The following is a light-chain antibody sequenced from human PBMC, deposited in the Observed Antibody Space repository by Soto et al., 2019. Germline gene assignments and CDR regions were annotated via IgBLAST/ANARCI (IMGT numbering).Light chain of an antibody. J-gene: IGKJ1*01. V-gene: IGKV1-5*01. Sequence: DIQMTQSPSTLSASVGDRVTITCRASQGFSSWLAWYQQKPGKAPKLLIYDASSLQSGVPSRFSGSGSGTEFTLTISSLQPDDFATYYCQQYDSYSWTFGQGTKGDNK. CDR2: DAS. CDR3: QQYDSYSWT. CDR1: QGFSSW.